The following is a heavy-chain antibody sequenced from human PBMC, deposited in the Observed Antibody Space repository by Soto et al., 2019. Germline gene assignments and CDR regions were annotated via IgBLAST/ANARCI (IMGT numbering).Heavy chain of an antibody. CDR3: GIDGSGGIIDS. CDR2: ISVFNGNT. CDR1: GYTFTGYG. D-gene: IGHD2-15*01. V-gene: IGHV1-18*01. Sequence: QVQLVQSGAEVKKPGASVKVSCKTSGYTFTGYGINWVRQAPGHGLEWMGWISVFNGNTKYGQHSQDKGLMTTDTTTSTTYMELRRLLSDDTAVYFCGIDGSGGIIDSWGQGPMLIVSS. J-gene: IGHJ3*01.